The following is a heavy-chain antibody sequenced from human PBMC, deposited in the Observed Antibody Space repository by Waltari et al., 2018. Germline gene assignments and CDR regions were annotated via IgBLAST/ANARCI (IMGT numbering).Heavy chain of an antibody. V-gene: IGHV1-2*02. CDR2: INPNSGGT. Sequence: QVQLVQAGAEVKKPGASVKVACKASGYTFTGYYMHWFRQAPGQGLAWTGWINPNSGGTNYAQKFQGRVTMTRDTSISTAYMELSRLRSDDTAVYYCARVSPMIVVQWGFDYWGQGTLVTVSS. J-gene: IGHJ4*02. CDR3: ARVSPMIVVQWGFDY. D-gene: IGHD3-22*01. CDR1: GYTFTGYY.